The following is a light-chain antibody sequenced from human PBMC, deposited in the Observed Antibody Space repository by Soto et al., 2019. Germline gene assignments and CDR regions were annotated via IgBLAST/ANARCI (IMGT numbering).Light chain of an antibody. CDR1: SSDVGGYTY. CDR2: EVS. Sequence: QSALTQPASVSGSPGQSITISCTGTSSDVGGYTYVSWYQQHPGKAPKLMICEVSNRPSGVSNRFSGSKSGNTASLTISGLQAEDEADYYCSSYTRTRVIFGGGTKVTVL. J-gene: IGLJ2*01. V-gene: IGLV2-14*01. CDR3: SSYTRTRVI.